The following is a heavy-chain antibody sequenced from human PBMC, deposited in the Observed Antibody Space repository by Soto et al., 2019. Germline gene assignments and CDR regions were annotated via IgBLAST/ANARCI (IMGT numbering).Heavy chain of an antibody. CDR3: AKDGKMRTKVWFPAGYGMDV. D-gene: IGHD3-10*01. J-gene: IGHJ6*02. CDR1: GFTFSRYA. CDR2: ISVSGDNT. Sequence: PGGSLRLSCAASGFTFSRYAMNWVRQAPGRGLQWISGISVSGDNTSYVESVRGRFTVYRDNSKNTLYLQMNNLGAEDTALYYCAKDGKMRTKVWFPAGYGMDVWGQGTTVTVS. V-gene: IGHV3-23*01.